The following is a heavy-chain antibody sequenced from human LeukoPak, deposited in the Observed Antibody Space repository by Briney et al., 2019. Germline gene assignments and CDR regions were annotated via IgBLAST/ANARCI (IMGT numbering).Heavy chain of an antibody. CDR2: VSGGGDRT. CDR1: GFTFSTYV. V-gene: IGHV3-23*01. Sequence: GGSLRLSCAVSGFTFSTYVMTWVRQAPGKGLGWVSTVSGGGDRTYYADSVKGRFTISRDNSKNTVYLQMNSLRAEDTAVYYCAKVDCPSGSGWYLCWFDSWGQGTLVTVSS. J-gene: IGHJ5*01. CDR3: AKVDCPSGSGWYLCWFDS. D-gene: IGHD6-19*01.